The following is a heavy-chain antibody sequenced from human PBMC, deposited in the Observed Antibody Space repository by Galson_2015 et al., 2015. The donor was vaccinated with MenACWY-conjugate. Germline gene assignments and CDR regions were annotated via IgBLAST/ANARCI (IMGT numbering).Heavy chain of an antibody. CDR1: GHSLSDLS. D-gene: IGHD2-15*01. CDR2: FDPEDGKT. J-gene: IGHJ6*02. Sequence: SVKVSCKVSGHSLSDLSMHWVRQAPGRGLEWMGGFDPEDGKTIYAEKFQGRVTTTEDTSTDTVYMELTSLTSEDTAVYFCAIVRMGYCHGGTCYGFDVLSQGTTVTVSS. V-gene: IGHV1-24*01. CDR3: AIVRMGYCHGGTCYGFDV.